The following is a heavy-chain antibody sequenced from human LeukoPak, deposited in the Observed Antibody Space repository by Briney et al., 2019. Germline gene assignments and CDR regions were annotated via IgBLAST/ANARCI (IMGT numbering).Heavy chain of an antibody. CDR3: ATGLTGTIDY. J-gene: IGHJ4*02. V-gene: IGHV3-72*01. D-gene: IGHD1/OR15-1a*01. CDR2: TRNKANSYTT. Sequence: GGSLRLSCAASGFTFSDHYMDWVRQAPGKGLEWLGRTRNKANSYTTQYAASVEGRFTISRDDSKNLLYLHMNSLKTEDTAVYYCATGLTGTIDYWGQGTLVTVSS. CDR1: GFTFSDHY.